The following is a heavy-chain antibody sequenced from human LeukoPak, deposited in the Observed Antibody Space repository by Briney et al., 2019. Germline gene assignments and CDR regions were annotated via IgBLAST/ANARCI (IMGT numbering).Heavy chain of an antibody. CDR3: ASRGHSSGWYFFDY. D-gene: IGHD6-19*01. V-gene: IGHV4-30-4*01. CDR2: IYYSGST. J-gene: IGHJ4*02. Sequence: SETLSLTCTVSGGSISGYYWSWIRQPPGKGLEWIGYIYYSGSTYYNPSLKSRVTISVDTSKNQFSLKLSSVTAADTAVYYCASRGHSSGWYFFDYWGQGTLVTVSS. CDR1: GGSISGYY.